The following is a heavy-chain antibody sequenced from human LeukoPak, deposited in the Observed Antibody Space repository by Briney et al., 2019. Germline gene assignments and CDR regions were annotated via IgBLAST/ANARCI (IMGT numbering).Heavy chain of an antibody. CDR1: GGSISSYY. CDR3: ATSITGTTYAFDI. Sequence: PSETLSLTCTVSGGSISSYYWSWIRQPPGKGLEWIGYIYYSGSTNYNPSLKSRVTISVDTSKNQFSLKLSSVTAADTAVYYCATSITGTTYAFDIWGQGTMVTVSS. D-gene: IGHD1-7*01. J-gene: IGHJ3*02. CDR2: IYYSGST. V-gene: IGHV4-59*01.